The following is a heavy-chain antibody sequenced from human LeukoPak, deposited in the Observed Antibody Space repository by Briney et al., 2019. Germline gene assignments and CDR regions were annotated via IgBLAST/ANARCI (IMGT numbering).Heavy chain of an antibody. V-gene: IGHV3-23*01. CDR1: GFTFSDYG. CDR2: MSGNGDYT. Sequence: GGSLRLSCAASGFTFSDYGMHWVRQAPGEGREGVSSMSGNGDYTYYADSAKGRFAISRDNSKITLYLQMNSLRAEDTAVYYCAKEDRGGLVDFWGQGTLVTVSS. J-gene: IGHJ4*02. D-gene: IGHD3-16*01. CDR3: AKEDRGGLVDF.